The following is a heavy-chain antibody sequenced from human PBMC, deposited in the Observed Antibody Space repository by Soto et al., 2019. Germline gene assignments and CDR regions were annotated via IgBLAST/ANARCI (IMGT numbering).Heavy chain of an antibody. CDR3: ARGLILWFGELSRRGGYYFYMDV. D-gene: IGHD3-10*01. V-gene: IGHV4-34*01. Sequence: QVQLQQWGAGLLKPSETLSLTCAVYGGSFSGYQWTWIRQTPGKRLEWIGEINDSGNINYNPSLKSRVTILVDTTKKQISLKLSSVTAADTAVYYCARGLILWFGELSRRGGYYFYMDVWGKWTTVTVSS. CDR1: GGSFSGYQ. J-gene: IGHJ6*03. CDR2: INDSGNI.